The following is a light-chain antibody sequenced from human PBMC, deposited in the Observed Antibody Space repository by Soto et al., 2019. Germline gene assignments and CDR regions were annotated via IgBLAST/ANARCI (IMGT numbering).Light chain of an antibody. CDR2: KAS. CDR3: QQYNSYPET. CDR1: QSISSW. Sequence: DIQMTQSPSTLSASVGDRVTITCRASQSISSWLAWYQQKPGKAPKLLIYKASSLESGVPSRFSGSGSGTEFTLTISSLQPADFETYYCQQYNSYPETFGQGTKLEIK. J-gene: IGKJ2*01. V-gene: IGKV1-5*03.